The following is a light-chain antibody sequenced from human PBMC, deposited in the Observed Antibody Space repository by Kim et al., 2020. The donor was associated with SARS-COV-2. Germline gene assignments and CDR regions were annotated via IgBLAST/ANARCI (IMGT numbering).Light chain of an antibody. J-gene: IGLJ2*01. CDR2: DGS. CDR3: CSYAGTNILI. Sequence: QSALTQPASVSGSPGQSITISCSGTSSDVGNYKLVSWYQQHPGKAPKLMIYDGSERPSGVSNRFSASKSDNTASLTISGLQAEDEADYYCCSYAGTNILIFGGGTKVTVL. V-gene: IGLV2-23*01. CDR1: SSDVGNYKL.